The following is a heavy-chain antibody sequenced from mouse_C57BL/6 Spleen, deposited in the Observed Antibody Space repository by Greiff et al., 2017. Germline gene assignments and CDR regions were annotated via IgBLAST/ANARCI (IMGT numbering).Heavy chain of an antibody. CDR3: ARAIYDSNPDAMDY. CDR1: GYPFTSYW. V-gene: IGHV1-53*01. D-gene: IGHD2-5*01. CDR2: IIPSNGCT. J-gene: IGHJ4*01. Sequence: QVQLQQSGTEPVKPGASVKPSCKASGYPFTSYWLHWVKQRPGPGHEWIGNIIPSNGCTNYNEKFKSKATLTVDKSSSTAYMQLNSLTSEDSAVPYCARAIYDSNPDAMDYWGQGTSVTVSS.